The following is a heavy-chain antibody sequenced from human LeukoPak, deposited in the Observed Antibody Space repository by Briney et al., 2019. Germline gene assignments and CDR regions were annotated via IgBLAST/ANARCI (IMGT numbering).Heavy chain of an antibody. CDR3: ARDGSSSWYEDAFDI. Sequence: GASVKVSCKASGYTFTNYAMHWVRQAPGQRLEWMGWINAGNGNTKYSQKFQGRVTITRDTSASTAYMELSSLRSEDTAVYYCARDGSSSWYEDAFDIWGQGTMVTVSS. J-gene: IGHJ3*02. CDR1: GYTFTNYA. CDR2: INAGNGNT. D-gene: IGHD6-13*01. V-gene: IGHV1-3*01.